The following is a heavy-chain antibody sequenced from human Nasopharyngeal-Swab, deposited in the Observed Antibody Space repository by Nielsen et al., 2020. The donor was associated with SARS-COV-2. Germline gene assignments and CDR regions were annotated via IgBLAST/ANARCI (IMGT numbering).Heavy chain of an antibody. CDR2: IKQDGSEK. CDR1: GFTFGTYW. Sequence: GESLKISCAASGFTFGTYWMTWVRQAPGKGLEWVANIKQDGSEKYYVDSVKGRFTISRDNAKISLYLQMNSLRAEDTAVYYCARVGWWFHYYFDYWGQGTLATVSS. V-gene: IGHV3-7*01. J-gene: IGHJ4*02. D-gene: IGHD2-15*01. CDR3: ARVGWWFHYYFDY.